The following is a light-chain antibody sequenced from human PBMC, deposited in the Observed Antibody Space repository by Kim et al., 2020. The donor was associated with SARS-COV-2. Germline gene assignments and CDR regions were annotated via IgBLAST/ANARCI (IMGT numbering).Light chain of an antibody. CDR3: GADHGSGSNFVSV. V-gene: IGLV9-49*01. Sequence: QPVLTQPPSASASLGASVTLTCTLSSGYSNYKLDWYQQRPGKGPRFVMRVGTGGIVGSKGDGIPDRFSVLGSGLNRYLTIKNIQEEDESDYHCGADHGSGSNFVSVFGGGTQLTVL. CDR2: VGTGGIVG. CDR1: SGYSNYK. J-gene: IGLJ3*02.